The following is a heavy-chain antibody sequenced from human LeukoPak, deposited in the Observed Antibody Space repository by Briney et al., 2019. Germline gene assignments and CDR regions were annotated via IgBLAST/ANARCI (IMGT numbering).Heavy chain of an antibody. CDR3: ARVEWELPGFDY. CDR1: GFTFSNYW. Sequence: GGSLRLSCAVSGFTFSNYWMSWVRQAPGKGLEWVANIKQDGSEKYYVDSVKGRFTISRDNAKNSLYLQMNSLRAEDTAVYYCARVEWELPGFDYWGQGTLVTVSS. D-gene: IGHD1-26*01. CDR2: IKQDGSEK. V-gene: IGHV3-7*01. J-gene: IGHJ4*02.